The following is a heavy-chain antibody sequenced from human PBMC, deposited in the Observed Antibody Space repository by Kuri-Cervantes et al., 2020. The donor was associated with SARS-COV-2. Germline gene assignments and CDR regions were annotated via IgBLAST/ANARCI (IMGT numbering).Heavy chain of an antibody. V-gene: IGHV3-30*03. Sequence: GGSLRLSCVASGFTFSGYGMHWVRQAPGKGLEWVAVISYDGSARYYADSVKGRFTISRDNAKNSLYLQMNSLRAEDTAVYYCAREGWGSHNIYYFDYWGQGTLVTVSS. D-gene: IGHD1-1*01. CDR1: GFTFSGYG. CDR2: ISYDGSAR. J-gene: IGHJ4*02. CDR3: AREGWGSHNIYYFDY.